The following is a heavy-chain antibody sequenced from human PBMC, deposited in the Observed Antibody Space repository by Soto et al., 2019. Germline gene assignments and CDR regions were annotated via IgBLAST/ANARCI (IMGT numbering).Heavy chain of an antibody. CDR3: ARGNYYGMDV. J-gene: IGHJ6*02. CDR2: INHSGST. V-gene: IGHV4-34*01. Sequence: SETLSLSCAVYGGSFSGYYWSWIRQPPGKGLEWIGEINHSGSTNYNPSLKSRVTISVDTSKKQFSLKLSSVTAADTAVYYGARGNYYGMDVWGQGTTVTVSS. CDR1: GGSFSGYY.